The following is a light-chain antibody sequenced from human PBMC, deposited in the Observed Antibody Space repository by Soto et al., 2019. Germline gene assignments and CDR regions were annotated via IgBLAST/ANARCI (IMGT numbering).Light chain of an antibody. CDR2: EVT. J-gene: IGLJ3*02. CDR1: SSDVGTYAL. V-gene: IGLV2-23*02. Sequence: QSVLTQPASVSGSPGQSITISCTGTSSDVGTYALVSWFQQHPGRAPKLIIYEVTKRPSGVSDRFSGSKSGDTASLTISGLQSEDEADYYCSSYVPGNVIVLFGGGTQLTVL. CDR3: SSYVPGNVIVL.